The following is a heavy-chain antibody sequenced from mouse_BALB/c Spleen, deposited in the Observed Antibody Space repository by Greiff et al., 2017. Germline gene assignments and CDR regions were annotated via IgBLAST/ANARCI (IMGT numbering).Heavy chain of an antibody. V-gene: IGHV2-9*02. CDR2: IWAGGST. CDR1: GFSLTSYG. CDR3: ARDQGHGNYAMDY. D-gene: IGHD2-1*01. J-gene: IGHJ4*01. Sequence: VMLVESGPGLVAPSQSLSITCTVSGFSLTSYGVHWVRQPPGKGLEWLGVIWAGGSTNYNSALMSRLSISKDNSKSQVFLKMNSLQTDDTAMYYCARDQGHGNYAMDYWGQGTSVTVSS.